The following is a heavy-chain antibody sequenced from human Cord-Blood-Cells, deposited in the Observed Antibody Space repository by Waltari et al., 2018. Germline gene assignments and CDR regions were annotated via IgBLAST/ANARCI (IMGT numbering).Heavy chain of an antibody. D-gene: IGHD3-22*01. CDR2: IYSGGST. CDR3: ARGVAYYDYPLYGMDV. V-gene: IGHV3-53*01. J-gene: IGHJ6*02. CDR1: GFTVSSTY. Sequence: EVQLVESGGGLIQPGGSLRLSCAASGFTVSSTYMSWVRQGPGKGPEWVSVIYSGGSTYYADTVKGRLTISRDKSKNTLYLQMNSLRDEDTAVYYCARGVAYYDYPLYGMDVWGQGTTVTVSS.